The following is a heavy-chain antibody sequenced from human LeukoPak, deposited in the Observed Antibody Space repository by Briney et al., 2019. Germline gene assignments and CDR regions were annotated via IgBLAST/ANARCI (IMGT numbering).Heavy chain of an antibody. CDR2: ISGSGGST. CDR1: GFTFSSFA. J-gene: IGHJ6*02. CDR3: AKGRKSYYYGMDV. V-gene: IGHV3-23*01. Sequence: GGYLRLSCAASGFTFSSFAMSWVRQAPGKGLEWVSGISGSGGSTYYADSVKGQFTISRDNSKNTLYLQMNSLRAEDTAVYHCAKGRKSYYYGMDVWGQGTTVTVSS.